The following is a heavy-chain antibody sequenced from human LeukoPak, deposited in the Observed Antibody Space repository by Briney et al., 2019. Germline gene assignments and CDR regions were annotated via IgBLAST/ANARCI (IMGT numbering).Heavy chain of an antibody. CDR3: ARDPYCSGGSCYSSGWFDY. Sequence: GGSLRLSCAASGFTFSTYDMNWVRQAPGKGLEWVSSISSSGNYIYYADSVKGRFTISRDNAKNSLYLQMNSLRAEDTAVYYCARDPYCSGGSCYSSGWFDYWGQGTLVTASS. V-gene: IGHV3-21*01. CDR2: ISSSGNYI. D-gene: IGHD2-15*01. J-gene: IGHJ4*02. CDR1: GFTFSTYD.